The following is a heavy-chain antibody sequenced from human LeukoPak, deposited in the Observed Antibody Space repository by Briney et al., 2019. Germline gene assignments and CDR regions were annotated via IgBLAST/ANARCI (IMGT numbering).Heavy chain of an antibody. Sequence: GGSLRLSCAASGFAFSSYSMNWVRQAPGKGLEWVSCISSSSSYIYYADSVKGRFTISRDNAKNSLYLQMNSLRAEDTAVYYCARAGYCSGGSCYPDYWGQGTLVTVSS. D-gene: IGHD2-15*01. CDR3: ARAGYCSGGSCYPDY. CDR2: ISSSSSYI. CDR1: GFAFSSYS. J-gene: IGHJ4*02. V-gene: IGHV3-21*01.